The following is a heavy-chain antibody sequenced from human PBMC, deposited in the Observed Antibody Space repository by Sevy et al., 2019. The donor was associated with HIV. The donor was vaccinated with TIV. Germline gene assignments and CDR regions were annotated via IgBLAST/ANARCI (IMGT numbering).Heavy chain of an antibody. CDR1: GFTFCNAW. Sequence: GGSLRLSCAASGFTFCNAWMSWVRQAPGKGLEWVGRIKSKTDGGTRDLAAPVKGRIIISRDDSGNTLYLQMNSLKIEDTGVYYCATGLGKSDFDYWGQGTLVTVSS. D-gene: IGHD3-9*01. J-gene: IGHJ4*02. CDR2: IKSKTDGGTR. V-gene: IGHV3-15*01. CDR3: ATGLGKSDFDY.